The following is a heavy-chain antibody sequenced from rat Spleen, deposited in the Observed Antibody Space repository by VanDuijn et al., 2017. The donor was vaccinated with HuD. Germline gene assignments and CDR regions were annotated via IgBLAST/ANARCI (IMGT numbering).Heavy chain of an antibody. CDR1: GFTFSDYY. CDR2: ITNASGRT. Sequence: EVQLVESGGGLVQPGRSLKLSCAASGFTFSDYYMAWVRQAPTKGLEWVASITNASGRTYYPDSVKGRFTISRDNAKSTLYLQMDSLRSEDMATYYCVRQGYLRDWYFDFWGPGTMITVSS. CDR3: VRQGYLRDWYFDF. J-gene: IGHJ1*01. V-gene: IGHV5-25*01. D-gene: IGHD2-5*01.